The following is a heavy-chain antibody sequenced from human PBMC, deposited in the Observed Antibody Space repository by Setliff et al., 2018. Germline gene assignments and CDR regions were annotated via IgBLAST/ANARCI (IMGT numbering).Heavy chain of an antibody. CDR1: GGSISISGYY. CDR3: ARHSNSWPVDY. D-gene: IGHD6-13*01. J-gene: IGHJ4*02. V-gene: IGHV4-39*01. CDR2: TFYSGST. Sequence: PSETLSLTCTVSGGSISISGYYWGWIRQPPGKGLEWIGSTFYSGSTYYNPSLKSRVSISVDTYKNQFSLRLSSVTAADTAVYYCARHSNSWPVDYWGQGTLVTVSS.